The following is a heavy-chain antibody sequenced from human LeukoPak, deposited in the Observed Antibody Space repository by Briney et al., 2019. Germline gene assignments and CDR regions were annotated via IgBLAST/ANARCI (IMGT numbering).Heavy chain of an antibody. Sequence: GGSLRLPCAASGFTFSSYAMSWVRQAPGMGLEWVSSTSGSGGSEYYADSVKGRYTISRDNSKNTLYLQMNSLRGEDTAVYYCAKNAAPTRYFDWLPIDYWGQGTLVTVSS. CDR1: GFTFSSYA. J-gene: IGHJ4*02. CDR2: TSGSGGSE. CDR3: AKNAAPTRYFDWLPIDY. V-gene: IGHV3-23*01. D-gene: IGHD3-9*01.